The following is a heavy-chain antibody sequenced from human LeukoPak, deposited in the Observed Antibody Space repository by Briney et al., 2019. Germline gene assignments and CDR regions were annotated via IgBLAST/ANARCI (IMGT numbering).Heavy chain of an antibody. D-gene: IGHD3-22*01. CDR2: INPNSGGT. Sequence: ASVKVSCKASGYTFTGYYMHWVRQAPGQGLEWMGWINPNSGGTNYAQKFQGWVTMTRDTSISTAYMELSRLRSDDTAVYYCAGALIVVRFGAFDIWGQGTMVTVSS. CDR1: GYTFTGYY. V-gene: IGHV1-2*04. CDR3: AGALIVVRFGAFDI. J-gene: IGHJ3*02.